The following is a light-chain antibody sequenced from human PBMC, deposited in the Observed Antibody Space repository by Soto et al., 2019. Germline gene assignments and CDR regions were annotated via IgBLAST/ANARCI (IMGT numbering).Light chain of an antibody. CDR3: SSYTSSSALGV. V-gene: IGLV2-14*01. J-gene: IGLJ2*01. CDR1: SSDVGAYNY. CDR2: DVT. Sequence: QSALTQPASVSVSPGQSITISCTGTSSDVGAYNYVSWYQQHPGKAPKLMIYDVTYRPSGVSNRFSGSKSGDTASLTISGPQAEDEADSYCSSYTSSSALGVFGGGTKVTVL.